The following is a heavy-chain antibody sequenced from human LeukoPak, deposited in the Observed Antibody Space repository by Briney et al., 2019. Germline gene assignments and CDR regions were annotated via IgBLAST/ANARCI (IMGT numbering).Heavy chain of an antibody. CDR1: GFTFSSYA. J-gene: IGHJ5*02. Sequence: PGGSLRLSCAASGFTFSSYAMSWVRQAPGKGLEWVSAISGSGGSTYYADSVKGRFTISRDNSKNTLYLQMNSLRAEDTAVYYCAKSGIYCSSTSCPWFDPWGQGTLVTVSS. V-gene: IGHV3-23*01. CDR3: AKSGIYCSSTSCPWFDP. D-gene: IGHD2-2*01. CDR2: ISGSGGST.